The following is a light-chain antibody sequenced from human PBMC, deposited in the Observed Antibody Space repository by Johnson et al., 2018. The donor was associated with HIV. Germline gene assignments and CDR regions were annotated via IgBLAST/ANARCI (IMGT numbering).Light chain of an antibody. Sequence: QSVLTQPPSVSAAPGQKVTISCSGSSSNIGNNYVSWYQPLPGRGEQGKREEKKKRKGGREERGGGEKEGKEERGGERGRKKGDEADYYCATWDRSLTAGGVFGPGTKVTGL. J-gene: IGLJ1*01. CDR3: ATWDRSLTAGGV. V-gene: IGLV1-51*02. CDR2: EKK. CDR1: SSNIGNNY.